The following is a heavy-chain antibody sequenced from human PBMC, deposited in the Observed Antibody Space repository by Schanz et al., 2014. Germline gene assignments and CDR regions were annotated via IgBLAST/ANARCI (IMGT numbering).Heavy chain of an antibody. Sequence: EVQLLESGGGLVQPGGSLRLSCAASRIIFGTYSMNWIRQTPKGLEWVSSINSRSNFIYYADSVKGRFTISRDNSNNTVYLQMNTLRAEDTAVYYCAREDCSATSCYFRYWGQGTLVTVSS. J-gene: IGHJ4*02. CDR3: AREDCSATSCYFRY. CDR1: RIIFGTYS. D-gene: IGHD2-21*01. CDR2: INSRSNFI. V-gene: IGHV3-21*01.